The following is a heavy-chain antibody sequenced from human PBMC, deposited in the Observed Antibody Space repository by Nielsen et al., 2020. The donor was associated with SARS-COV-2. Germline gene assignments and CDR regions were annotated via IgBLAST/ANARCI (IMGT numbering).Heavy chain of an antibody. V-gene: IGHV5-51*01. CDR2: IYPHDSDS. D-gene: IGHD3-10*01. Sequence: GESLKISCKGSGYSFSHNWIGWVRQMPGKGLEWMAIIYPHDSDSRYSPSFQGQVTISADKSISTAYLQWSSLKASDTAMYYCASGDAYGGFDYWGQGTLVTVSS. CDR1: GYSFSHNW. J-gene: IGHJ4*02. CDR3: ASGDAYGGFDY.